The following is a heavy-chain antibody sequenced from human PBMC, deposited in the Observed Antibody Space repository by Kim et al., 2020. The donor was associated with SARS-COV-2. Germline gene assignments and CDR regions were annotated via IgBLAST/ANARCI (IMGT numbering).Heavy chain of an antibody. J-gene: IGHJ6*02. CDR1: GFTFDDYA. CDR2: ISWNSGSI. CDR3: AKADTADYYGMDV. V-gene: IGHV3-9*01. D-gene: IGHD5-18*01. Sequence: GGSLRLSCAASGFTFDDYAMHWVRQAPGKGLEWVSGISWNSGSIGYADSVKGRFTISRDNAKNSLYLQMNSLRAEDTALYYCAKADTADYYGMDVWGQGTMVTVSS.